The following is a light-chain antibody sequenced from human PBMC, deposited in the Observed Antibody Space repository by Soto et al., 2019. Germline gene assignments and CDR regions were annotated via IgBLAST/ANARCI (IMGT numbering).Light chain of an antibody. J-gene: IGKJ1*01. CDR3: QQYDRSSWT. CDR1: QSVRTY. V-gene: IGKV3-20*01. Sequence: IVLTQSPGTLSLSPGARATLSCRASQSVRTYLAWYQQKPGQAPRLLIYGASTRATGIPDRFSGSGSGTDFTLSISRLEPEDFAVYYCQQYDRSSWTFGQGTRVEIK. CDR2: GAS.